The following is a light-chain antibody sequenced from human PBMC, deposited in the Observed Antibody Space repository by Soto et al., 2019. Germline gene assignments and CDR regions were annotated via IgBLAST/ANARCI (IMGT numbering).Light chain of an antibody. J-gene: IGLJ1*01. Sequence: QSALTQPASVSGSPGQSITISCTGTSSDVGGYNYVSWYQQHPGKAPKLMIYEVSNRPSGISNRFSGSKSGNTASLTISGLQAEDEAIYYCSSYTSSGARVFGTGTKVTVL. V-gene: IGLV2-14*01. CDR3: SSYTSSGARV. CDR2: EVS. CDR1: SSDVGGYNY.